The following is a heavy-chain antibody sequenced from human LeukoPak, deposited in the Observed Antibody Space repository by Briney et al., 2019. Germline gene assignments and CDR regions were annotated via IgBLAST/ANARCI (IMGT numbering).Heavy chain of an antibody. Sequence: SETLSLTCAVSGAPISSNNWWWSWVRQPPGKGLEWIGEIYHSGSTNYIPSLKSRVTMSVDKSKNQFSLKLSSVTAADTAVYYCARGLDSSWSRGDYWGQGTLVTVSS. CDR2: IYHSGST. CDR1: GAPISSNNW. CDR3: ARGLDSSWSRGDY. V-gene: IGHV4-4*02. D-gene: IGHD6-13*01. J-gene: IGHJ4*02.